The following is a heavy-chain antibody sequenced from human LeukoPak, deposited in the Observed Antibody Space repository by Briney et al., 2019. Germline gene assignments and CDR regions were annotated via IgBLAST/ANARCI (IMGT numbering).Heavy chain of an antibody. CDR2: ISSNSSYI. J-gene: IGHJ4*02. CDR3: ARGRCGAAAGLPTPIDY. CDR1: GFTFSSYS. Sequence: GRSLRLSCAASGFTFSSYSMNWVRQAPGKGLEWVSSISSNSSYIYYTDSVKGRFTISRDNAKNSLYLQMNSLRAEDTAVYYCARGRCGAAAGLPTPIDYWGQGTLVTVSS. D-gene: IGHD6-13*01. V-gene: IGHV3-21*01.